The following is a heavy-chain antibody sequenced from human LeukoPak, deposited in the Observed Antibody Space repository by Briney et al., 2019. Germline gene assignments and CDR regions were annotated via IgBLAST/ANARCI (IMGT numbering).Heavy chain of an antibody. Sequence: SETLSLTCAVYGGSFSGYYWSWIRQPPGQGLEWIGEINHSGSTNYNPSLKSRVTISVDTSKNHFSLKLSSVTAADTAVYYCATGRFDYYMDVWGKGTTVTVSS. CDR2: INHSGST. J-gene: IGHJ6*03. D-gene: IGHD3-10*01. CDR1: GGSFSGYY. V-gene: IGHV4-34*01. CDR3: ATGRFDYYMDV.